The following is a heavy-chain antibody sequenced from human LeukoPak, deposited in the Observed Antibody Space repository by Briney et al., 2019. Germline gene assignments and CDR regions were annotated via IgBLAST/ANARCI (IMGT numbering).Heavy chain of an antibody. D-gene: IGHD6-13*01. CDR3: ATPASSSWYGFDP. J-gene: IGHJ5*02. V-gene: IGHV1-2*02. CDR1: GYTFTGYY. Sequence: ASVKVSCKTSGYTFTGYYIHWVRQAPGQGLEWMGWIDPNSGGTNYAQKFQGRVTMTRDTSISTAYMELSRLTSADTAVYRCATPASSSWYGFDPWGQGTLVTVSS. CDR2: IDPNSGGT.